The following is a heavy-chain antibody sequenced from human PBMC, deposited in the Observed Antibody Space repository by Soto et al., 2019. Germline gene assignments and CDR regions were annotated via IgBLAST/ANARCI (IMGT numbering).Heavy chain of an antibody. Sequence: QVQLVQSGAEVKKPGSSVKVSCKASGGTFSSYPISWVRQAPGQGLEWMGRIIPILGIANYAQKFQGRVTITADKSTSTAYMELSSLRSEDTAVYYCARGYYYGSGSYLSSFDYWGQGTLVTVSS. J-gene: IGHJ4*02. CDR2: IIPILGIA. D-gene: IGHD3-10*01. V-gene: IGHV1-69*02. CDR1: GGTFSSYP. CDR3: ARGYYYGSGSYLSSFDY.